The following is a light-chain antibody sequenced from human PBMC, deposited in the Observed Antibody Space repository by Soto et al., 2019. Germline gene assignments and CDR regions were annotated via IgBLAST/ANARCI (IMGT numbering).Light chain of an antibody. Sequence: IGMTQSPLSLPVNPGEPAAISCRSSQSSLNSNGYNYLDWYMQKTGQSXQLXIYLGSSRASGVPDRFSGSGSGTDFTLKISRVEAEDGALYDCMQALQAPLTFGQGTKVDI. CDR1: QSSLNSNGYNY. J-gene: IGKJ1*01. CDR3: MQALQAPLT. CDR2: LGS. V-gene: IGKV2-28*01.